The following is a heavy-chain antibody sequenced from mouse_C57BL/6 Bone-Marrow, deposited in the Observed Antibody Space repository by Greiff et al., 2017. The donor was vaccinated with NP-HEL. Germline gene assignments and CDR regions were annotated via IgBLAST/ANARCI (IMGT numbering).Heavy chain of an antibody. J-gene: IGHJ2*01. CDR2: ISDGGSYT. CDR1: GFTFSSYA. D-gene: IGHD5-1*01. Sequence: EVMLVESGGGLVKPGGSLKLSCAASGFTFSSYAMSWVRQTPEKRLEWVATISDGGSYTYYPDNVKGRFTISRDNAKNNLYLQMSHLKSEDTAMYYCARERTWVLFDYWGQGTTLTVSS. CDR3: ARERTWVLFDY. V-gene: IGHV5-4*01.